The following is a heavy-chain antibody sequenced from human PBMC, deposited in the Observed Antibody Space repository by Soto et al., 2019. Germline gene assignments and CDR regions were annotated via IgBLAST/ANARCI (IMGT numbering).Heavy chain of an antibody. J-gene: IGHJ4*02. V-gene: IGHV3-74*01. CDR3: ITSDSSHS. Sequence: GGSLRLSCAAPGCPCGGHWMPGVRQVPGKGLVWVPRIRSDGSITSYADSVKGRFTISRDNAKNTLYLQMNSLRAEDTAVYYCITSDSSHSWGQAPLVTVPS. D-gene: IGHD4-4*01. CDR1: GCPCGGHW. CDR2: IRSDGSIT.